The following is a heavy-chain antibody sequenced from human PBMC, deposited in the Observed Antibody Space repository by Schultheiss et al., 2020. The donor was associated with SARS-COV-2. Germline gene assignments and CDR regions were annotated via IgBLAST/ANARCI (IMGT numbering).Heavy chain of an antibody. CDR3: VKDRPESPRIMITFGGVIAPRGMDV. CDR2: IYHSGST. CDR1: GGSISSSNW. D-gene: IGHD3-16*02. J-gene: IGHJ6*02. Sequence: SETLSLTCAVSGGSISSSNWWSWVRQPPGKGLEWIGEIYHSGSTYSNPSVKSRVTISVDRSKNQFSLKLSSVTAADTAVYYCVKDRPESPRIMITFGGVIAPRGMDVWGQGTTVTVSS. V-gene: IGHV4-4*02.